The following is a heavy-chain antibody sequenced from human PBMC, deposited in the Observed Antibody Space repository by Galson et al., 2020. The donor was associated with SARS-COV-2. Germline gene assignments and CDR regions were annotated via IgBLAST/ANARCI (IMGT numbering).Heavy chain of an antibody. V-gene: IGHV3-43D*04. Sequence: GGSLRLSCAASGFSIENYAMHWVRQPPGKGLEWVSLINWDGGSTDYADSVKGRFTISRDSRKNSLYLQMNSLRAEDTALYYCVKDKGRANYYYYMDVWGKGTTVTVSS. CDR1: GFSIENYA. CDR3: VKDKGRANYYYYMDV. J-gene: IGHJ6*03. CDR2: INWDGGST.